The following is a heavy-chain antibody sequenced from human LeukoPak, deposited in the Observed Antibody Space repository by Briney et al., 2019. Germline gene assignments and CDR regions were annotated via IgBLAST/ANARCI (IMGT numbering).Heavy chain of an antibody. CDR3: ARGEYGSGSYHIDY. CDR2: ISSSSSTI. Sequence: PGGSLRLSCAASGFTVSSNYMNWVRQAPGKGLEWVSYISSSSSTIYYADSVKGRFTISRDNAKNSLYLQMNSLRAEDTAVYYCARGEYGSGSYHIDYWGQGTLVTVSS. J-gene: IGHJ4*02. D-gene: IGHD3-10*01. CDR1: GFTVSSNY. V-gene: IGHV3-48*01.